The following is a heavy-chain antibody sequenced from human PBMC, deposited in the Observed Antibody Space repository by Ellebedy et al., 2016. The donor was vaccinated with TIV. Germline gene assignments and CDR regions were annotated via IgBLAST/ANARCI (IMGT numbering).Heavy chain of an antibody. J-gene: IGHJ4*02. V-gene: IGHV3-23*01. D-gene: IGHD3-22*01. CDR1: GFTFSSYA. CDR3: AKGRGGGSDTSAPRYYFDY. CDR2: IVSGGSA. Sequence: GESLKISCAASGFTFSSYAMSWVRQAPGKGLEWVSVIVSGGSAYYADSVKGRFTISRDTSKKTLYLQMNSLRAEDTAIYYCAKGRGGGSDTSAPRYYFDYWGLGTLVTVSS.